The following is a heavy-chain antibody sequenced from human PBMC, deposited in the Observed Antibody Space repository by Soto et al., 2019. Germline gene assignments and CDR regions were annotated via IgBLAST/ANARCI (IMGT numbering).Heavy chain of an antibody. J-gene: IGHJ5*02. V-gene: IGHV4-59*04. D-gene: IGHD2-21*02. CDR1: GSSISSYY. CDR3: ARHAHNSMVVTPGP. Sequence: SETLSLTCTVSGSSISSYYWSWIRQPPGKGLEWIGYIYYSGSTYYNPSLKSRVTISVDTSKNQFSLKLSSVTAADTAVYYCARHAHNSMVVTPGPWGQGTLVTVSS. CDR2: IYYSGST.